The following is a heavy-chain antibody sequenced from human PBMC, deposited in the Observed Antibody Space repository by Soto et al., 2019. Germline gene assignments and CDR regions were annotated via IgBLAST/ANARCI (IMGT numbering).Heavy chain of an antibody. CDR1: GFTFSSYW. CDR2: INSDGSST. CDR3: ARVCGGDCSLGYYYGMDV. D-gene: IGHD2-21*02. V-gene: IGHV3-74*01. Sequence: GGSLRLSCAASGFTFSSYWMHCVRQAPGKGLVWVSRINSDGSSTSYADSVKGRFTISRDNAKNTLYLQMNSLRAEDTAVHYCARVCGGDCSLGYYYGMDVWGQGTTVTVSS. J-gene: IGHJ6*02.